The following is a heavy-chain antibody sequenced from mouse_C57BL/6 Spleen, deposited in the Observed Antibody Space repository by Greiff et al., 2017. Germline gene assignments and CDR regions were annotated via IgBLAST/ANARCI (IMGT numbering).Heavy chain of an antibody. V-gene: IGHV1-15*01. D-gene: IGHD1-1*01. J-gene: IGHJ2*01. CDR3: TRWITTVERGD. Sequence: VQLQQSGAELVRPGASVTLSCKASGYTFTDYEMHWVKQTPVHGLEWIGAIDPETGGTAYNQKFKGKAILTADKSSSTAYMELRSLTSEDSAVYYCTRWITTVERGDWGQGTTLTVSS. CDR1: GYTFTDYE. CDR2: IDPETGGT.